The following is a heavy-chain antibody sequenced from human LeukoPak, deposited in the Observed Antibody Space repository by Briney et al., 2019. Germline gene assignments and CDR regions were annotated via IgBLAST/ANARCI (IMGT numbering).Heavy chain of an antibody. J-gene: IGHJ4*02. V-gene: IGHV4-59*08. CDR3: AVATDIAAALDY. Sequence: PSETLSLTCTVSGGSISSYYWSWIRQPPGKGLEWIGYIYYSGSTNYNPSLKSRVTISVDTSKNQFSLKLSSVTAADTAVYYCAVATDIAAALDYWGQGTLVTVSS. D-gene: IGHD6-13*01. CDR2: IYYSGST. CDR1: GGSISSYY.